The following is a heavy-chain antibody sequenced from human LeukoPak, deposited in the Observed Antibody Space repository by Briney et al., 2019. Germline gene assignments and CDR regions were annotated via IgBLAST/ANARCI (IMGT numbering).Heavy chain of an antibody. CDR1: GGSFSGYY. D-gene: IGHD6-19*01. CDR2: INHSGST. CDR3: ARETVAGTCFDY. Sequence: PSETLSLTCAVYGGSFSGYYWSWIRQPPGKGLEWIGEINHSGSTNYNPSLKSRVTISVDTSKNQFSLKLSSVTAADTAVYYCARETVAGTCFDYWGQGTLVTVSS. V-gene: IGHV4-34*01. J-gene: IGHJ4*02.